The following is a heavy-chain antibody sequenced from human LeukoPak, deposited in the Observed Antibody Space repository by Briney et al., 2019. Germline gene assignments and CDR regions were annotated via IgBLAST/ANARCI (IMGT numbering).Heavy chain of an antibody. CDR2: IIPILGIA. V-gene: IGHV1-69*04. Sequence: GASVKVSCKASGGTFSSYAISWVRQAPGQGLEWMGRIIPILGIANYAQKFQGRVTITADKSTSTAYMELSSLRSEDTAVYYCAFGYYYGSGNNGAYWGQGTLVTVSS. CDR1: GGTFSSYA. J-gene: IGHJ4*02. D-gene: IGHD3-10*01. CDR3: AFGYYYGSGNNGAY.